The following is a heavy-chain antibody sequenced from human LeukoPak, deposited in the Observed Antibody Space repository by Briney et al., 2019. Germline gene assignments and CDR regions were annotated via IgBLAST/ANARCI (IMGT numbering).Heavy chain of an antibody. CDR2: IYYSGST. CDR1: GGSISSYY. J-gene: IGHJ6*03. V-gene: IGHV4-59*01. CDR3: ARGPGTYYYYYYMDV. Sequence: KSSETLSLTCSVFGGSISSYYWSWIRQPPGKGLEWIGYIYYSGSTNYNPSLKSRVTISVDTSKNQLSLKLSSVTAADTAVYYCARGPGTYYYYYYMDVWGKGTTVTVSS. D-gene: IGHD3-10*01.